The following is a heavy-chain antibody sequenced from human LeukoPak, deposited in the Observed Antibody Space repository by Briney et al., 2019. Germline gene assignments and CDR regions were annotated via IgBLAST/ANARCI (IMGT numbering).Heavy chain of an antibody. CDR2: IKQDGSEK. D-gene: IGHD3-3*01. V-gene: IGHV3-7*04. Sequence: GGSLRLSCAASGFTFSSYWMSWVCQAPGKGLEWVANIKQDGSEKYYVDSVKGRFTISRDNAKNSLYLQMNSLRAEDTAVYYCARALTIFGVVINRYFDYWGQGTLVTVSS. J-gene: IGHJ4*02. CDR3: ARALTIFGVVINRYFDY. CDR1: GFTFSSYW.